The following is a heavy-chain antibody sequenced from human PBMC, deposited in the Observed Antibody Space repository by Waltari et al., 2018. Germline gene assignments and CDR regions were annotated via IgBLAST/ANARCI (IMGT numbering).Heavy chain of an antibody. CDR2: IKSKTDGGTT. V-gene: IGHV3-15*07. Sequence: EVQLVESGGGLVKPGGSLRLSCAASGFTFSNAWMNWVRQAPGKGLEWGGRIKSKTDGGTTDYADPVKGRVTISRDDSKNTLYLQMNSLKTEDTAVYYCSGPFDPWGQGTLVTVSS. CDR1: GFTFSNAW. CDR3: SGPFDP. J-gene: IGHJ5*02.